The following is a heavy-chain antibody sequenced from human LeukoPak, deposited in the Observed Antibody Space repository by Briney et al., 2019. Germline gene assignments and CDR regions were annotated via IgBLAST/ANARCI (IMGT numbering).Heavy chain of an antibody. J-gene: IGHJ4*02. Sequence: SVKVSCKASGGTFSSYAISWVRQAPGQGLEWMGRIIPILGIANYAQKFQGRVTITADKSTSTAYMELSSLRSEDTAVYYCASGKGTVNMIDYWGQGTLVTVSS. CDR3: ASGKGTVNMIDY. CDR1: GGTFSSYA. CDR2: IIPILGIA. V-gene: IGHV1-69*04. D-gene: IGHD4-17*01.